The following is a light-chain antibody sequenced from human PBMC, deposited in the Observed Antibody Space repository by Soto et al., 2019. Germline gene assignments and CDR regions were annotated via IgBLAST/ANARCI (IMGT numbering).Light chain of an antibody. CDR2: DAS. CDR3: QQRKNWPPIT. J-gene: IGKJ5*01. V-gene: IGKV3-11*01. CDR1: QSISSY. Sequence: EIVLTQSPATLSLSPGERATLSCRASQSISSYLAWYRQKPGQAPRLLIYDASNRATGIPARFSGSGSGTVFTLTIGSLEPEDSAVYFCQQRKNWPPITFGQGTRLEIK.